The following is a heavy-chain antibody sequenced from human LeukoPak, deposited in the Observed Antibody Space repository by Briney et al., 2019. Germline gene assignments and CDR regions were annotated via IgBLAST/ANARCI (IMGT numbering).Heavy chain of an antibody. D-gene: IGHD3-10*01. CDR1: GGSINSDSYY. V-gene: IGHV4-61*02. CDR2: IYTRGST. J-gene: IGHJ5*02. CDR3: ARDSLVFHYASGTYQENWFDP. Sequence: PSETLSLTCTVSGGSINSDSYYWSWIRQPAGKGLEWIGRIYTRGSTNYSPSLKSRVTISVDTSKNQFSLKLSSVTAADTAVYYCARDSLVFHYASGTYQENWFDPWGQGTLVTVSS.